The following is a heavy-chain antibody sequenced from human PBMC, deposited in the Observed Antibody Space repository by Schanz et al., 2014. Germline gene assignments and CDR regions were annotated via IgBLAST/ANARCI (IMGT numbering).Heavy chain of an antibody. CDR2: ISGSGGST. J-gene: IGHJ4*02. CDR1: GFTFSSYA. D-gene: IGHD2-8*02. CDR3: AKSLESCPGGRCSRGYFDY. V-gene: IGHV3-23*04. Sequence: VQLVESGGGVVQPGRSLRLSCAASGFTFSSYAMSWVRQAPGKGLEWVSAISGSGGSTYYADSVKGRFTISRDNSKNTLFLQMSSLRAEDTAVYYCAKSLESCPGGRCSRGYFDYWGQGTLVTVSS.